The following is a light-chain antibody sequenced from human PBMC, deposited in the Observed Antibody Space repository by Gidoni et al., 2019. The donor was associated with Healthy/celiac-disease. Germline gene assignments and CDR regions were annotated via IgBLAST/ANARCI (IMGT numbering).Light chain of an antibody. Sequence: QSALTQPASVSGSPGQSITISCTGTSSDIGSYDFVSWYQQHPGKAPKLIIYDVNNRPSGVSHRFSGSKSGNTASLTISGLQPEDEADYHCSSYTPVTLAPVFSGGTTLTVL. CDR3: SSYTPVTLAPV. CDR2: DVN. J-gene: IGLJ3*02. V-gene: IGLV2-14*03. CDR1: SSDIGSYDF.